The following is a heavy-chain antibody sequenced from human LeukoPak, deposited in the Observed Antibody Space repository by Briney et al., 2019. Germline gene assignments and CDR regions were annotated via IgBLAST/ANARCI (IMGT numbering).Heavy chain of an antibody. Sequence: SGGSLRLSCAASGFTFSDYNMHWVRQAPGQGLEWVSLTSNDGSNKYYAVSVKGRFTISRDNTKNTLYLQMNSLRTEDTAVYYCAKDMGYTLGHAFDYWGQGTLVTVSS. D-gene: IGHD5-18*01. J-gene: IGHJ4*02. CDR1: GFTFSDYN. CDR3: AKDMGYTLGHAFDY. CDR2: TSNDGSNK. V-gene: IGHV3-30-3*01.